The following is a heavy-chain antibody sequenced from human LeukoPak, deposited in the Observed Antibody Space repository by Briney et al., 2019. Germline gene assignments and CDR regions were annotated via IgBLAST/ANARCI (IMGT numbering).Heavy chain of an antibody. CDR2: VKSDGTIT. J-gene: IGHJ4*02. CDR1: GFTFSNYW. CDR3: VRVMPAAGSDS. D-gene: IGHD6-25*01. Sequence: GGSLRLSCAASGFTFSNYWMHWVRQSPGKGLVWVSRVKSDGTITSYADSVKGQFTISRDNAKNTLYLQMNSLRVEDTAVYYCVRVMPAAGSDSWGQGTLVTVSS. V-gene: IGHV3-74*01.